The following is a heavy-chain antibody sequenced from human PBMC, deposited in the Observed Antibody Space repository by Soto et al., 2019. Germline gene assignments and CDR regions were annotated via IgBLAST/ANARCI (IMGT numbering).Heavy chain of an antibody. CDR3: ARILPYYYYYGMDV. CDR1: GFTFSSYG. Sequence: QVQLVESGGGVVQPGRSLRLSCAASGFTFSSYGMHWVRQAPGKGLEWVAVIWYDGSNKYYSDSVKGRFTISRDNAKNSLYPQMNSLRAEDTAVYYCARILPYYYYYGMDVWGQGTTVTVSS. J-gene: IGHJ6*02. D-gene: IGHD1-26*01. CDR2: IWYDGSNK. V-gene: IGHV3-33*03.